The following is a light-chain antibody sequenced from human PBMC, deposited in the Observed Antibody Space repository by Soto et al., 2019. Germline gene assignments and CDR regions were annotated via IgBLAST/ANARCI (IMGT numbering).Light chain of an antibody. J-gene: IGKJ1*01. CDR2: DAS. CDR3: QHYNCHSDA. CDR1: QSISSW. Sequence: IQLTQSPSTLSSSVGDRATLTCRASQSISSWLAWYKQKPGKAPKLLIYDASSLESGVPSRIRGSGSGTEFTLTISILPPDDVATYYWQHYNCHSDAFGQGTKVDIK. V-gene: IGKV1-5*01.